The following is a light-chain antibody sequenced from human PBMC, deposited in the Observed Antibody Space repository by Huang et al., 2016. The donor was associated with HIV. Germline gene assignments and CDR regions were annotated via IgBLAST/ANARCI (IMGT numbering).Light chain of an antibody. CDR2: AAS. CDR1: QSVSSN. CDR3: QQYNNWPRT. V-gene: IGKV3-15*01. Sequence: EIVMTQSPATLSVSPGERATLSCRASQSVSSNLAWYQQKPGQAPRLLIYAASTRATGIPARFRGSGSGTEFTLTISSLQSEDVAVYYCQQYNNWPRTFGRGTKVEIK. J-gene: IGKJ1*01.